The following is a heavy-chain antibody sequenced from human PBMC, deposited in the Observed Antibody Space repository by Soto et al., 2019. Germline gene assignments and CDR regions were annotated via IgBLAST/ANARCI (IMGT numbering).Heavy chain of an antibody. V-gene: IGHV3-74*01. CDR2: INSDESTT. D-gene: IGHD2-2*01. Sequence: EAQLVESGGGLVQPGGSLRLSCAASGFTFSTFWMHWVRQAPGKGPVWVSRINSDESTTTYADSVKGRFTISRDNAKNTLYVQMNSLRPEHTVVYYRVRGEGSCTSPKCYAGNSWFDPWGQGTLVTVSS. J-gene: IGHJ5*02. CDR1: GFTFSTFW. CDR3: VRGEGSCTSPKCYAGNSWFDP.